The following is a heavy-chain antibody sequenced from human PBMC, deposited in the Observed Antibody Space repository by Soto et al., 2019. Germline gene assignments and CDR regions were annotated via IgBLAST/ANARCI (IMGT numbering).Heavy chain of an antibody. J-gene: IGHJ5*02. CDR1: GASITSYY. Sequence: XETLSLTCTVAGASITSYYWSWIRQPPGKGLEWIGYFYYSGNTNYNPSLKSRVTISADTSKNQFSLKLSSVTAADTAVYYCARDTSSWDPWGQGTLATVSS. V-gene: IGHV4-59*01. CDR2: FYYSGNT. CDR3: ARDTSSWDP. D-gene: IGHD6-13*01.